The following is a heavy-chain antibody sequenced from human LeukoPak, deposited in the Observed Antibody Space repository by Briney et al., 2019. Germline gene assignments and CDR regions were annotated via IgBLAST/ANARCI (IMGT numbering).Heavy chain of an antibody. Sequence: PGGSLRLSCTASGFTFSICSMNWVRQAPGKGLEWVSYISSSSSTIYYADSVKGRFTISRDDAKNSLYLQMNSLRADDTAVYYCARGLGAATGGSGYWGQGTLVTVSS. CDR1: GFTFSICS. CDR2: ISSSSSTI. V-gene: IGHV3-48*04. CDR3: ARGLGAATGGSGY. J-gene: IGHJ4*02. D-gene: IGHD2-15*01.